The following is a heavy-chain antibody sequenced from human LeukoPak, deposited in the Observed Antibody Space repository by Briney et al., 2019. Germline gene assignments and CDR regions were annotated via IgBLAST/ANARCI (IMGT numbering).Heavy chain of an antibody. CDR1: GFTFSTYA. Sequence: GGSLRLSCAASGFTFSTYAMQWVRQAPGKGLEWVSYITYNSGTIFYADSVKGRFTISRDNAKDSLYLQMSSLRDEDTAVYYCARDSGYSYADDYWGQGTLVTVSS. D-gene: IGHD5-18*01. J-gene: IGHJ4*02. V-gene: IGHV3-48*02. CDR2: ITYNSGTI. CDR3: ARDSGYSYADDY.